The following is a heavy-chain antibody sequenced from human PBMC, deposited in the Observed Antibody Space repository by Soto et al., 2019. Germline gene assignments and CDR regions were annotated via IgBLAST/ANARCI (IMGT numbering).Heavy chain of an antibody. V-gene: IGHV3-30-3*01. D-gene: IGHD3-22*01. Sequence: GGSLRLSCAASGFTFSSYAMHWVRQAPGKGLEWVAVISFDGSNKYYADSVKGRFTISRDNSKNTLYLQMNSLSAEDTAVYYCVREDSSGYYYFDYWGQGTLVTVSS. CDR3: VREDSSGYYYFDY. CDR1: GFTFSSYA. J-gene: IGHJ4*02. CDR2: ISFDGSNK.